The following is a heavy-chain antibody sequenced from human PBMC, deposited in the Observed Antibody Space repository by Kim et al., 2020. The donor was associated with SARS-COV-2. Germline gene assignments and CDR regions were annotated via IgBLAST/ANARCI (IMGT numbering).Heavy chain of an antibody. J-gene: IGHJ4*02. CDR2: ISYDGSNK. V-gene: IGHV3-30*18. CDR1: GFTFSSYG. CDR3: AKGDNWGSGGGFDY. Sequence: GGSLRLSCAASGFTFSSYGMHWVRQAPGKGLEWVAVISYDGSNKYYADSVKGRFTISRDNSKNTLYLQMNSLRAEDTAVYYCAKGDNWGSGGGFDYWGQGTLVTVSS. D-gene: IGHD7-27*01.